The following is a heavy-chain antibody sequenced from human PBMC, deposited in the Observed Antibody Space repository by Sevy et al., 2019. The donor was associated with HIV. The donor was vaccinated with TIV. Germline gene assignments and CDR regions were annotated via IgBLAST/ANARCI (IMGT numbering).Heavy chain of an antibody. V-gene: IGHV1-69*13. CDR1: GGTFSNYA. CDR2: IIPLFGTT. D-gene: IGHD4-4*01. J-gene: IGHJ4*02. Sequence: ASVKVSCKASGGTFSNYALSWVRQAPGQGLEWMGGIIPLFGTTNFAQTFQGRVTITGEESRSSANMELSSLKPADAAGYYCARTPLLSIPGTTDVYFDIWGQGTLVTVSS. CDR3: ARTPLLSIPGTTDVYFDI.